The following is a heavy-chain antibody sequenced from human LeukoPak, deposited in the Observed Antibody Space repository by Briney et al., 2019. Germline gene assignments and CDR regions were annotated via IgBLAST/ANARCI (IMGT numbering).Heavy chain of an antibody. CDR3: ARVRYEYSSSFSYSDY. CDR2: INPNSGGT. Sequence: ASVKVSCKASGYTFTGYYMHWVRQAPGQGLEWMGWINPNSGGTNYAQKFQGRVTMTRDTSISTAYMELSRLRSDDTAVYYCARVRYEYSSSFSYSDYWGHGTLVTVSS. CDR1: GYTFTGYY. V-gene: IGHV1-2*02. D-gene: IGHD6-6*01. J-gene: IGHJ4*01.